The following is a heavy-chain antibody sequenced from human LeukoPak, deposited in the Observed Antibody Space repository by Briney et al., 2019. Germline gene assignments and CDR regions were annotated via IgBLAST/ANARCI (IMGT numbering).Heavy chain of an antibody. V-gene: IGHV3-9*01. Sequence: PGRSLRLSCAASGFTFDDYAMHWVRQAPGKGLEWVSGISWNSGSIGYADSVKGRFTISRDNAKNSLYLQMNSLRAEDTVLYYCAKDSSGYHDAFDIWGQGTMVTVSS. CDR2: ISWNSGSI. CDR1: GFTFDDYA. D-gene: IGHD3-22*01. CDR3: AKDSSGYHDAFDI. J-gene: IGHJ3*02.